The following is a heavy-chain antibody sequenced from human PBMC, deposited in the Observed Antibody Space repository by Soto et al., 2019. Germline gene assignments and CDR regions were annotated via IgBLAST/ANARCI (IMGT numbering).Heavy chain of an antibody. D-gene: IGHD3-22*01. CDR2: ISPKSGSI. V-gene: IGHV1-18*01. Sequence: QVHLVQSGAEVKKPGASVNVSCKTSGYTFTRNGISWVRQAPGQGLEWMGWISPKSGSIKYAQKFQGRVIMTTATSTSTAYMELRSLRSDDTAVYYCVKDRDSNSWPSRDVWGPGTTVTVSS. CDR1: GYTFTRNG. CDR3: VKDRDSNSWPSRDV. J-gene: IGHJ6*02.